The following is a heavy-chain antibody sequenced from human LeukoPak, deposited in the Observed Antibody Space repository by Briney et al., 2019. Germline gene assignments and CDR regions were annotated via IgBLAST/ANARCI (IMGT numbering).Heavy chain of an antibody. V-gene: IGHV1-18*01. CDR3: ARDGDGYNTFDY. J-gene: IGHJ4*02. CDR1: GYTFTSYG. D-gene: IGHD5-24*01. Sequence: GASVKVSCKASGYTFTSYGISWVRQAPGQGLEWMGWISAYNGNTNYAQKLQGRVTMTRDTSTSTVYMELSSLRSEDTAVYYCARDGDGYNTFDYWGQGTLVTVSS. CDR2: ISAYNGNT.